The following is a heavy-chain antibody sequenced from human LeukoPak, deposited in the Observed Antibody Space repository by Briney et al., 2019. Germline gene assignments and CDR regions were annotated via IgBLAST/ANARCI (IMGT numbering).Heavy chain of an antibody. CDR2: IYSGGST. V-gene: IGHV3-53*01. J-gene: IGHJ6*03. CDR1: GLTVSKNY. Sequence: GGSLRLSCAASGLTVSKNYMSWVRQAPGKGLESVSVIYSGGSTYYADSVKGRFTISRDNSKNTLYLQMNSLRADDTAVYYCAKGGAVSSKSITMVRGTRRYNYYMDVWGKGTTVTISS. CDR3: AKGGAVSSKSITMVRGTRRYNYYMDV. D-gene: IGHD3-10*01.